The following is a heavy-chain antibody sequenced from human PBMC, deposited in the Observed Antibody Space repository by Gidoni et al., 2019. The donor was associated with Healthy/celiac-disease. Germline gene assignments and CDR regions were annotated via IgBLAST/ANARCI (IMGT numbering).Heavy chain of an antibody. D-gene: IGHD6-19*01. J-gene: IGHJ4*02. Sequence: EVQLLESGGGLVQPGGSLRLSCAASGFTFSSYAMSWVRQAPGKGLEWVSAISGSCGSTYYADSVKGRFTISRDNSKNTLYLQMNSLRAEDTAVYYCADEHSSGWYFDYWGQGTLVTVSS. CDR3: ADEHSSGWYFDY. CDR2: ISGSCGST. V-gene: IGHV3-23*01. CDR1: GFTFSSYA.